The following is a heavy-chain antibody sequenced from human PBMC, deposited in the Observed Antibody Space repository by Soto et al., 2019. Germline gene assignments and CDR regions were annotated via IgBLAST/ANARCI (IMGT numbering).Heavy chain of an antibody. J-gene: IGHJ4*02. CDR2: IKSKINGGTT. D-gene: IGHD3-16*01. V-gene: IGHV3-15*07. Sequence: EVQLVDSGGGSVEPGGSLRLSCAASGFTFTNAWLNWVRQAPGKGLEGVGRIKSKINGGTTDYAAPVKGRFSISRDDSENTVYLQMNSLKTEDTAVYYCAADLPDWGAYAFDSWGQGTLVTVSS. CDR3: AADLPDWGAYAFDS. CDR1: GFTFTNAW.